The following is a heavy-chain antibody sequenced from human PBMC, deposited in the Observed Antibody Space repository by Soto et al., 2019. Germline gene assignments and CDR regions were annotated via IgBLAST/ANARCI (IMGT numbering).Heavy chain of an antibody. J-gene: IGHJ6*02. CDR1: GYTFTGYY. V-gene: IGHV1-2*02. CDR2: INPNSGDT. Sequence: ASVKVSCKTSGYTFTGYYLYWVRQAPGQGLEWMGWINPNSGDTKYAQNFQGRVTITRDTSITTAYMELSSLRSDDTAVYFCATDLECLYCKDYGLDVWGQGTTVTVSS. CDR3: ATDLECLYCKDYGLDV. D-gene: IGHD3-3*01.